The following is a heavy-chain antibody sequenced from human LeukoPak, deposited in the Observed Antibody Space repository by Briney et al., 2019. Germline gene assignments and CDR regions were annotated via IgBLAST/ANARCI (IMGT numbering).Heavy chain of an antibody. Sequence: GGSLRLSCVASGFTFSSYVMTWVRQAPGKGLEWVSGISAGTGSTYYADSVKGRFTISRDNSKNTLYLQMNSLRAEDTAVYYCAKKLHHFNDYHQDVWGKGAKVNGSS. CDR1: GFTFSSYV. CDR2: ISAGTGST. CDR3: AKKLHHFNDYHQDV. D-gene: IGHD3-3*02. V-gene: IGHV3-23*01. J-gene: IGHJ6*03.